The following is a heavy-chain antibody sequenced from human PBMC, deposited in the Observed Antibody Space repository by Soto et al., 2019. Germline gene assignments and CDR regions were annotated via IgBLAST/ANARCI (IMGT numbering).Heavy chain of an antibody. CDR2: FQYGGSS. V-gene: IGHV4-61*03. D-gene: IGHD2-15*01. CDR3: ATFYAGFGGRGQ. CDR1: GDSVPSGGYH. J-gene: IGHJ4*02. Sequence: QVQLQESGPGLVKPSETLSLTCTVSGDSVPSGGYHWGWIRHPPGKGLEWVGQFQYGGSSNYNPSLESRLTISFDTSKNHFSLKLTSVTAADTAVYYCATFYAGFGGRGQWGQGTLVTVSS.